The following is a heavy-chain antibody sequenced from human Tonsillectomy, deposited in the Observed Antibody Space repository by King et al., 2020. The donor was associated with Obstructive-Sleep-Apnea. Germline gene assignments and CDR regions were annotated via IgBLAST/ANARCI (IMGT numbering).Heavy chain of an antibody. Sequence: VQLQESGPGLVKPSDTLSLTCAVSGYSISSSNWWGWIRQPPGKGLEWIGYIYYSGSTYYNPSLKSRVTMSVDTSKNQFSLKLSSVTAVDTAVYYCARTEFEQVAGTAYFDYWGQGTLVTVSS. J-gene: IGHJ4*02. V-gene: IGHV4-28*01. D-gene: IGHD2-15*01. CDR2: IYYSGST. CDR3: ARTEFEQVAGTAYFDY. CDR1: GYSISSSNW.